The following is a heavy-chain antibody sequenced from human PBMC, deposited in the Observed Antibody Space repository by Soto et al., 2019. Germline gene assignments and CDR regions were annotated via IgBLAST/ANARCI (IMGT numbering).Heavy chain of an antibody. CDR2: IDPSDSYT. J-gene: IGHJ5*02. CDR1: GYSFTSYW. Sequence: GESLKISCKGSGYSFTSYWISWVRQMPGKGLEWMGRIDPSDSYTNYSPSFQGHVTISADKSISTAYLQWSSLKASDTAIYYCARCIMVRGANNWFDPWGQGTLVTVSS. D-gene: IGHD3-10*01. V-gene: IGHV5-10-1*01. CDR3: ARCIMVRGANNWFDP.